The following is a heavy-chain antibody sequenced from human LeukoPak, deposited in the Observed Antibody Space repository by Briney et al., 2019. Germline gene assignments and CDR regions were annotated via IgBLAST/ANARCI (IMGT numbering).Heavy chain of an antibody. J-gene: IGHJ4*02. CDR2: ISRTGSHT. V-gene: IGHV3-11*06. CDR1: GFTFSDYY. CDR3: ARDGPNIVVAGYFDY. Sequence: PGGSLRLSCAASGFTFSDYYMSWIRQAPGKGLEWLSYISRTGSHTPYADSVKGRFTISRDNSKNTLYLQMNSLRPEDTAVYYCARDGPNIVVAGYFDYWGQGTLVTVSS. D-gene: IGHD6-19*01.